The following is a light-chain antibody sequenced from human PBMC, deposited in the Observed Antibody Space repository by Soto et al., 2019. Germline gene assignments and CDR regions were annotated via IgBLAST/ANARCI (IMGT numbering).Light chain of an antibody. Sequence: QSVLTQPASVSGSPGQSVSICCTGTSSDIGGYYFVSWYQQHPGTAPKLLIYEVTYRPSGVSHRLSGSKSGNTASLTISGLQADDEADYYCSSYTSGHTRVFGTGTKVTV. CDR2: EVT. V-gene: IGLV2-14*03. CDR1: SSDIGGYYF. CDR3: SSYTSGHTRV. J-gene: IGLJ1*01.